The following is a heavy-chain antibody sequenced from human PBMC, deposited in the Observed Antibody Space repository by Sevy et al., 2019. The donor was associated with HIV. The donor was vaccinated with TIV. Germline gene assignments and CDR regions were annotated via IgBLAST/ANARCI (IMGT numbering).Heavy chain of an antibody. V-gene: IGHV4-39*01. CDR2: IYYSGST. CDR1: GGSISSSSYY. Sequence: SETLSLTCTVSGGSISSSSYYWGWIRQPPGKGLEWIGSIYYSGSTYYNPSLKSRVTISVDTSKNQFSLKLSSVTAADTAVYYCARQDGYNYGFDYWGQGTLVTVSS. J-gene: IGHJ4*02. D-gene: IGHD5-12*01. CDR3: ARQDGYNYGFDY.